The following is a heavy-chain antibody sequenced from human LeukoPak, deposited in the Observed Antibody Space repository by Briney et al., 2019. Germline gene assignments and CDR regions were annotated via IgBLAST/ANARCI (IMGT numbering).Heavy chain of an antibody. V-gene: IGHV1-2*02. J-gene: IGHJ4*02. CDR2: INPNSGGT. CDR3: ATTEEYCSGGSCYSFMFDY. D-gene: IGHD2-15*01. CDR1: GYTFTVYY. Sequence: ASVKVSCKASGYTFTVYYMHWVRQAPGQGLEWMGWINPNSGGTNYAQKFQGRVTMTRDTSISTAYMELSRLRSDDTAVYYCATTEEYCSGGSCYSFMFDYWGQGTLVTVSS.